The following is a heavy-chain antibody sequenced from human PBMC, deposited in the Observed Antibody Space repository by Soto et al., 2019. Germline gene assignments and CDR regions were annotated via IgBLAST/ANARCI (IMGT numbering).Heavy chain of an antibody. V-gene: IGHV4-59*01. D-gene: IGHD3-16*01. CDR1: GGSISSYY. Sequence: SETLSLTCTVSGGSISSYYWSWIRQPPGKGLEWIGYIYYSGSTNYNPSLKSRVTISVDTSKNQFSLKLSSVTAADTAVYYCARRYGGNFDYWGQGTLVTVSS. J-gene: IGHJ4*02. CDR2: IYYSGST. CDR3: ARRYGGNFDY.